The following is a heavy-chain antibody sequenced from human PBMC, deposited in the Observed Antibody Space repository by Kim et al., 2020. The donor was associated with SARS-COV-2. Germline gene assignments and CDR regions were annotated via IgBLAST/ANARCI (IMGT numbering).Heavy chain of an antibody. Sequence: PSLKSRVTISVDTSKNQFSLKLSSVTAADTAVYYCARGIVGATSYNWFDPWGQGTLVTVSS. D-gene: IGHD1-26*01. J-gene: IGHJ5*02. V-gene: IGHV4-34*01. CDR3: ARGIVGATSYNWFDP.